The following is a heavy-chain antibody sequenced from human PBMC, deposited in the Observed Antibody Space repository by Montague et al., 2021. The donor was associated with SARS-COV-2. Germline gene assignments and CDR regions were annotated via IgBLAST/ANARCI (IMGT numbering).Heavy chain of an antibody. J-gene: IGHJ6*02. CDR1: GGSISSSSYY. V-gene: IGHV4-39*07. Sequence: SETLSLTCTVSGGSISSSSYYWGWIRQPPGKGLEWIGSIYYSGRTYYNPSLKSRVTISVDTSKNQFSLKLSSVTAAATAVYYCARDQGYNWNYYYYYGMDVWGQGTTVTVSS. CDR2: IYYSGRT. D-gene: IGHD1-20*01. CDR3: ARDQGYNWNYYYYYGMDV.